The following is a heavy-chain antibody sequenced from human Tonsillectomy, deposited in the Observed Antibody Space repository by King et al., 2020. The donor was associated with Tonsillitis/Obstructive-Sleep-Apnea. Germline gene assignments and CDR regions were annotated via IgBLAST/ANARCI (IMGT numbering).Heavy chain of an antibody. CDR2: INQDGSEK. D-gene: IGHD5-18*01. Sequence: DVQLVESGGGLVQPGGSLRLSCAASGFTFSSYWMSWVRQAPGKGLEWVANINQDGSEKYYVDSVKGRFTISRDNAKNSLYLQMNSLRAEDTAVYYCARDQVDTTMVITQVNLYYFDYWGQGTLVTVSS. CDR1: GFTFSSYW. J-gene: IGHJ4*02. V-gene: IGHV3-7*04. CDR3: ARDQVDTTMVITQVNLYYFDY.